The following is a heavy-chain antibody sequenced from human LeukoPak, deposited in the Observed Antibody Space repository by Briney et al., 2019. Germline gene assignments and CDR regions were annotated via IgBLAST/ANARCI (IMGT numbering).Heavy chain of an antibody. D-gene: IGHD5-12*01. CDR1: GGSFSGYY. J-gene: IGHJ4*02. Sequence: PSETLSLTCAVYGGSFSGYYWSWIRQPPGKGLEWIGYIYYSGSTNYNPSLKSRVTISVDTSKNQFSLKLSSVTAADTAVYYCASIRGLRSYFDYWGQGTLVTVSS. CDR2: IYYSGST. V-gene: IGHV4-59*08. CDR3: ASIRGLRSYFDY.